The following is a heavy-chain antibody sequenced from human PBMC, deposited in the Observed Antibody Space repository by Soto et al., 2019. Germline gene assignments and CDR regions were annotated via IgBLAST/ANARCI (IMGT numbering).Heavy chain of an antibody. CDR3: ARWSYLDY. CDR1: GFSFGSYA. D-gene: IGHD3-3*01. CDR2: ISGSDGKA. Sequence: GGSLRLSCAASGFSFGSYALSWVRQAPGKGLEWVSTISGSDGKAFYADSVKGRFSISRDTSQNTLYLQMNSLRADDTAIYYCARWSYLDYWGQGTRVTVSS. J-gene: IGHJ4*02. V-gene: IGHV3-23*01.